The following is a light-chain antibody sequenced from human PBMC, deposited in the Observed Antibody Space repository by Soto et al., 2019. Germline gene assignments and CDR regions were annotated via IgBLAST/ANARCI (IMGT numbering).Light chain of an antibody. V-gene: IGKV3-20*01. CDR2: GAS. CDR3: QQFYNSPLYT. Sequence: DIVLTQSPVTLSLSPGERATLSCRASQSLRSSYLAWYQQKPGQAPRLLMYGASNRATGFPDRFSGSGSGTDFTLTISRLEPEDFAVYYGHCQQFYNSPLYTFGQGTKLEIK. J-gene: IGKJ2*01. CDR1: QSLRSSY.